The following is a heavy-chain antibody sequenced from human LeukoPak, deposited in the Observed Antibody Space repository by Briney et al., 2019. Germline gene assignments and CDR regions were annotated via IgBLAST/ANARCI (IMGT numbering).Heavy chain of an antibody. D-gene: IGHD3-10*01. CDR3: AKVGDYYGSGKYSNFDY. CDR1: GFTVSSNN. CDR2: IYSGGST. Sequence: GGSLRLSCAASGFTVSSNNMSWVRQAPGKGLEWVSVIYSGGSTYYADSVKGRFTISRDNSKNTLYLQMSSLRAEDTAVYYCAKVGDYYGSGKYSNFDYWGQGTLVTVSS. V-gene: IGHV3-53*01. J-gene: IGHJ4*02.